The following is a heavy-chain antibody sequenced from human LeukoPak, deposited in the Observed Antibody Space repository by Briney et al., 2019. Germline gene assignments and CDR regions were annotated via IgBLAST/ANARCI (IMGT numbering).Heavy chain of an antibody. CDR2: IYYSGST. CDR3: ARTGIAAAGTPNWFDP. D-gene: IGHD6-13*01. V-gene: IGHV4-31*03. CDR1: GGSISSGGYY. Sequence: SETLPLTCTVSGGSISSGGYYWSWIRQHPGKGLEWIGYIYYSGSTYYNPSLKSRVTISVDTSKNQFSRKLSSVTAADTAVYYCARTGIAAAGTPNWFDPWGQGTLVTVSS. J-gene: IGHJ5*02.